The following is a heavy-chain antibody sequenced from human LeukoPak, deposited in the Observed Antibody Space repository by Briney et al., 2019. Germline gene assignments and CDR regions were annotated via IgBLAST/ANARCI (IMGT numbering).Heavy chain of an antibody. Sequence: ASVKVSCKASGGTFSSYAISWVRQAPGQGLEWVGGIIPFFGTANYAQKFQGRVTITADESTSTAYMELSSLRSEDTAVYYCARDRGAQLLWFGESTNYYFDYWGQGTLVTVSS. V-gene: IGHV1-69*13. D-gene: IGHD3-10*01. CDR2: IIPFFGTA. CDR3: ARDRGAQLLWFGESTNYYFDY. CDR1: GGTFSSYA. J-gene: IGHJ4*02.